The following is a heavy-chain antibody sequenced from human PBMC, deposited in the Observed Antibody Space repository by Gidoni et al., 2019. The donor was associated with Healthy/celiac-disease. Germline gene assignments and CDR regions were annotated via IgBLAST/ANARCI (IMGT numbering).Heavy chain of an antibody. D-gene: IGHD5-12*01. V-gene: IGHV3-30*18. J-gene: IGHJ4*02. CDR3: AKEGKDGYIGGFDY. CDR1: GFTFSSYG. CDR2: ISYDGSNK. Sequence: QVQLVESGGGLVQPGRSLRLSCAASGFTFSSYGMHWVRQAPGKGLEWVAVISYDGSNKYYADSVKGRFTISRDNSKNTLYLQMNSLRAEDTAVYYCAKEGKDGYIGGFDYWGQGTLVTVSS.